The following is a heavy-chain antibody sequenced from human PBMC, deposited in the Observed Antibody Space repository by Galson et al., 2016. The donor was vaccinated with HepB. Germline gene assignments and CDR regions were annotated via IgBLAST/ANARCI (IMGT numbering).Heavy chain of an antibody. CDR2: ITHEGDPI. CDR3: ARIGRGFTGGNGFDP. CDR1: RGSLTGYN. V-gene: IGHV3-30*04. J-gene: IGHJ5*02. D-gene: IGHD2-8*02. Sequence: SLRLSCAASRGSLTGYNVNWVRQGPGQGLHWLAHITHEGDPIYNTDYVRGRFTISRDDSKRTAAMQMDSLGPDDTGVEYCARIGRGFTGGNGFDPWGQGTLVIVSS.